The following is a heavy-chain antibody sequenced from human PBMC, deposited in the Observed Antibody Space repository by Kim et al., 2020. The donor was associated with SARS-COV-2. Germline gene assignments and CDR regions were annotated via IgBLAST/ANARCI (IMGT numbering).Heavy chain of an antibody. V-gene: IGHV1-3*01. CDR1: GYTFTSYA. CDR2: INAGNGNT. D-gene: IGHD6-13*01. CDR3: ARARGIAAAALVGRYWFDP. Sequence: ASVKVSCKASGYTFTSYAMHWVRQAPGQRLEWMGWINAGNGNTKYSQKFQGRVTITRDTSASTAYMELSSLRSEDTAVYYCARARGIAAAALVGRYWFDPWGQGTLVTVSS. J-gene: IGHJ5*02.